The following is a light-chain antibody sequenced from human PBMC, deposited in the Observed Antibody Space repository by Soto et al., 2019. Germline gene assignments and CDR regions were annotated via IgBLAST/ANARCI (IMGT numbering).Light chain of an antibody. Sequence: IVVNNPPSTVCRFREERAALSCRASQSVSTYLAWYQQKPGQAPRLFIYDASTRATGIPARFSASGSGTDFTLTISSLEPEDFAFYYCQQRSKWPITFGEGTRLEIK. CDR1: QSVSTY. V-gene: IGKV3-11*01. J-gene: IGKJ5*01. CDR2: DAS. CDR3: QQRSKWPIT.